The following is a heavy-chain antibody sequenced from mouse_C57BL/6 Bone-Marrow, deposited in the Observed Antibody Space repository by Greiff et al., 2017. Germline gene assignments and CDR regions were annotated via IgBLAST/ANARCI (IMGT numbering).Heavy chain of an antibody. Sequence: VQLQQSGAELARPGASVKLSCKASGYTFTSYGISWVKQRTGQGLEWIGEIYPRSGTTYYNEKFKGKATRTADKSYSTAYMELRSLTSEDSAVYFCARWGGDAWFAYWGQGTLVTVSA. J-gene: IGHJ3*01. CDR1: GYTFTSYG. D-gene: IGHD3-3*01. V-gene: IGHV1-81*01. CDR3: ARWGGDAWFAY. CDR2: IYPRSGTT.